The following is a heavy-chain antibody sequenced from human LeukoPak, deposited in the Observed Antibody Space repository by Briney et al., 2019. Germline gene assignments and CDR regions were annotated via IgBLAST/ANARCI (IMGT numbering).Heavy chain of an antibody. CDR3: ARAYCTSTTCLLGFDI. V-gene: IGHV3-66*01. Sequence: GGSLRLSCAASGFTVSSNYMNWGRQAPGKGLEWVSGIYSGGNTYYADSVKGRFTISRDNSKNTLYLQMNSLRAEDTAVYYCARAYCTSTTCLLGFDIWGQGTLVTVSS. CDR2: IYSGGNT. J-gene: IGHJ3*02. D-gene: IGHD2-2*01. CDR1: GFTVSSNY.